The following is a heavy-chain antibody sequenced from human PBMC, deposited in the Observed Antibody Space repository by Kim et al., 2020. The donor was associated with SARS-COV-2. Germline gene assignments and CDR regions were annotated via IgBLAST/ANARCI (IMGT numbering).Heavy chain of an antibody. J-gene: IGHJ2*01. Sequence: GGSLRLSCAASGFTFSNYWMSWVRQAPGMGLEWVANINLDGSDKFYVDSVRGRFTISRDNVKNSLYLQMNSLRAEDTAVYYCARGGAGAGGFDLWGRGTL. V-gene: IGHV3-7*04. CDR1: GFTFSNYW. CDR2: INLDGSDK. D-gene: IGHD3-10*01. CDR3: ARGGAGAGGFDL.